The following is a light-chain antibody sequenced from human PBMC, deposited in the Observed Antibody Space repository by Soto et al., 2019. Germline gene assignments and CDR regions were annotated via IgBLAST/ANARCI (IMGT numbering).Light chain of an antibody. J-gene: IGLJ1*01. V-gene: IGLV2-14*01. CDR1: NTDLGVYGY. CDR2: DVN. Sequence: QSALAQPASVSGSFGQSITMSCSGPNTDLGVYGYVSWCQHHPGKAPKLLIYDVNNRPSGISDRFSGSKSGDTASLTISGLQAEDEADYFCFSKISGFVYGFGTGTKGTV. CDR3: FSKISGFVYG.